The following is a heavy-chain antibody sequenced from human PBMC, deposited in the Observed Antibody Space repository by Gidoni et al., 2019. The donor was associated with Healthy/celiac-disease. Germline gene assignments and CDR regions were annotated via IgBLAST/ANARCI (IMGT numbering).Heavy chain of an antibody. CDR3: ARNPNPIRGWWGGYWFDP. J-gene: IGHJ5*02. CDR2: ISGSGSTI. CDR1: GFTFSDYS. Sequence: HVHLVESGGGLVKPGGSLSLSFAASGFTFSDYSMSWIRQAPGKGLEWVSYISGSGSTIYYADSVKGRFTISRDNAKNSLYLQMNSLRAEDTAVYYCARNPNPIRGWWGGYWFDPWGQGTLVTVSS. D-gene: IGHD6-19*01. V-gene: IGHV3-11*01.